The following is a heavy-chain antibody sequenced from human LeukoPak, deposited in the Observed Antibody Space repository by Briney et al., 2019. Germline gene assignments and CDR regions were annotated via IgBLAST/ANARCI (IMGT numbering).Heavy chain of an antibody. V-gene: IGHV5-51*01. CDR1: GYSFTSYW. D-gene: IGHD5-24*01. J-gene: IGHJ4*02. Sequence: RGESLKISCRGSGYSFTSYWIGWVRQMPGEGLEWMGIIYPGDSDTRYSPSFQGQVTISADKSISTAYLQWSSLKASDTAMYYCARQEMATSIDYWGQGTLVTVSS. CDR2: IYPGDSDT. CDR3: ARQEMATSIDY.